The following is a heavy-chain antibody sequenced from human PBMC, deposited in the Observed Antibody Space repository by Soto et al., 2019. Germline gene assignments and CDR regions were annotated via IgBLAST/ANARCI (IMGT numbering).Heavy chain of an antibody. J-gene: IGHJ6*02. CDR2: IIPIFGTA. CDR3: ARCYYYDSSGYYYYGMDV. D-gene: IGHD3-22*01. V-gene: IGHV1-69*01. Sequence: QVQLVQSGAEVKKPGSSVKVSCKASGGTFSSYAISWVRQAPGQGLEWMGGIIPIFGTANYAQKFQGRVTITADESTSTAYMELSSLRSEDTAVYYCARCYYYDSSGYYYYGMDVLGQGTTVTVSS. CDR1: GGTFSSYA.